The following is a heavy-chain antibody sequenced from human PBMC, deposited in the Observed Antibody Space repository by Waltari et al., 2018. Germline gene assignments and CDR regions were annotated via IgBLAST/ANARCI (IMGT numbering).Heavy chain of an antibody. D-gene: IGHD6-19*01. J-gene: IGHJ5*02. CDR1: GFTFSSYD. V-gene: IGHV3-13*01. Sequence: EVQLVESGGGLVQPGGSLRLSCAASGFTFSSYDMHWVRQPTGKGLEWVSASGMAGETYYPGSVKGRVTISRENAKNSLYLQMNSLRAGDTAVYYCARGTKVAGPYNWFDPWGQGTLVTVSS. CDR3: ARGTKVAGPYNWFDP. CDR2: SGMAGET.